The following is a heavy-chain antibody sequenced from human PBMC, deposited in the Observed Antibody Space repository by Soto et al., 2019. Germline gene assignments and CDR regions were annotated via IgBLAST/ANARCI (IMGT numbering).Heavy chain of an antibody. D-gene: IGHD2-2*01. CDR3: ARGDIVVVPAAYAYYYYMDV. CDR1: GGSFSGYY. CDR2: INHSGST. J-gene: IGHJ6*03. V-gene: IGHV4-34*01. Sequence: QVALQQWGAGLLKPSETLSLTCAVYGGSFSGYYWTWIRQPPGKGLEWIGEINHSGSTNYNPSLKSRVTISVDTSKNQFSLKLSSVTATDTTVYYCARGDIVVVPAAYAYYYYMDVWGSGNTVTVSS.